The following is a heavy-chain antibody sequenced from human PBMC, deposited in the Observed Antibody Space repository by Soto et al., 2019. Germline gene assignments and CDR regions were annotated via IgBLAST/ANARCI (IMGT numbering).Heavy chain of an antibody. V-gene: IGHV1-18*01. CDR3: ARRGWYYDSSGYSPTSRVDFDY. J-gene: IGHJ4*02. D-gene: IGHD3-22*01. CDR2: ISAYNGNT. Sequence: ASVKVSCKASGYTFTSYGISWVRQAPGQGLEWMGWISAYNGNTNYAQKLQGRVTMTTDTSTSTAYMELRSLRSDDTAVYYCARRGWYYDSSGYSPTSRVDFDYWGQGTLVTVSS. CDR1: GYTFTSYG.